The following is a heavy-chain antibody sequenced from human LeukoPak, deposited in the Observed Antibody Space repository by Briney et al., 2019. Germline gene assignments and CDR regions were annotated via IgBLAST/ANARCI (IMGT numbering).Heavy chain of an antibody. CDR1: GVSISSSYYY. J-gene: IGHJ4*02. D-gene: IGHD5-18*01. Sequence: SETLSLTCIVSGVSISSSYYYWGWIRQPPGKGLEWIGSIYYSGSTYYNPSLKSRVTISVDTSKNQFSLKLSSVTAADTAVYYCAARKSGYSYGYFDYWGQGTLVTVSS. CDR3: AARKSGYSYGYFDY. CDR2: IYYSGST. V-gene: IGHV4-39*01.